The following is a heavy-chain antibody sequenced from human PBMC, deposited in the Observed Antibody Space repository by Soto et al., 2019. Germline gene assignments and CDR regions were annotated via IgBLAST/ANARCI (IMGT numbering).Heavy chain of an antibody. CDR2: ISYDGSNK. CDR1: GFTFSSYA. D-gene: IGHD6-6*01. V-gene: IGHV3-30-3*01. Sequence: QVQLVESGGGVVQPGRSLRLSCAASGFTFSSYAMHWVRQAPGKGLEWVAVISYDGSNKYYADSVKGRFTISRDNSKNTLYLQMNRLRAEDTAVYYCARYRITARPEPLYSYGMDVWGQGTTVTVSS. CDR3: ARYRITARPEPLYSYGMDV. J-gene: IGHJ6*02.